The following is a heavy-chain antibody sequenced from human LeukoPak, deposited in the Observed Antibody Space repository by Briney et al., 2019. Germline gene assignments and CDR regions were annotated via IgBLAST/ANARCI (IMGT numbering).Heavy chain of an antibody. V-gene: IGHV4-59*08. Sequence: SETLSLTCTVSGGSISSYYWSWIRQPPGKGLEWIGYIYYSGSTNYNPSLKSRATISVDTSKNQFSLKLSSVTAADTAVYYCAKLVQEDWFDPWGQGTLVTVSS. J-gene: IGHJ5*02. CDR3: AKLVQEDWFDP. D-gene: IGHD6-6*01. CDR2: IYYSGST. CDR1: GGSISSYY.